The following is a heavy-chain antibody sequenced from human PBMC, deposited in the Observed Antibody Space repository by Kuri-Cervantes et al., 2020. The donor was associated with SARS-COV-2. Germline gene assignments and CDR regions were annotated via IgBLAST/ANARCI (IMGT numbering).Heavy chain of an antibody. J-gene: IGHJ4*02. CDR3: AASGYSYGFPYY. CDR1: GFTFSNYW. Sequence: GGSLRLSCAASGFTFSNYWMSWVRQAPGKGLEWVSAISGSGGSTYYADSVKGRFTISRDNSKNTLYLQMNSLRAEDTAVYYCAASGYSYGFPYYWGPGTLVTVSS. V-gene: IGHV3-23*01. CDR2: ISGSGGST. D-gene: IGHD5-18*01.